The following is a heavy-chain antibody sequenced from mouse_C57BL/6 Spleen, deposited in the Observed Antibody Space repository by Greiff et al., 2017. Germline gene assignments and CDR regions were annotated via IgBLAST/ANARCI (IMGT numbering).Heavy chain of an antibody. D-gene: IGHD1-1*01. CDR1: GYAFSSSW. Sequence: VQLQQSGPELVKPGASVKISCKASGYAFSSSWMNWVKQRPGKGLEWIGRIYPGDGDTKYNGKFKGKATLTADKSSSTAYMQRSSLTSEDSAVYFCAGSSSSWFAYWGQGTLVTVSA. CDR2: IYPGDGDT. CDR3: AGSSSSWFAY. V-gene: IGHV1-82*01. J-gene: IGHJ3*01.